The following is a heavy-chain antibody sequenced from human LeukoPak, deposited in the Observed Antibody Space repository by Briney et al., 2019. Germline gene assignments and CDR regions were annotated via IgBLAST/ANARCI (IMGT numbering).Heavy chain of an antibody. D-gene: IGHD3-10*01. V-gene: IGHV3-23*01. J-gene: IGHJ3*02. CDR3: ARVTWSDYYGSGSYYGDAFDI. CDR1: GFTFSSYA. CDR2: ISGSGGST. Sequence: GGSLRLSCAASGFTFSSYAMSWVRQAPGKGLEWVSAISGSGGSTYYADSVKGRFTISRDNSKNTLYLQMNSLRADDTAVYYCARVTWSDYYGSGSYYGDAFDIWGQGTMVTVSS.